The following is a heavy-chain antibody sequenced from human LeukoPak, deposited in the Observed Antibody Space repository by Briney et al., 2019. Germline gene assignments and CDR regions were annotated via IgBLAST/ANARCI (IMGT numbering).Heavy chain of an antibody. V-gene: IGHV5-51*01. D-gene: IGHD6-19*01. J-gene: IGHJ4*02. Sequence: GASLQISCTGSGSSFTSYWIGWVRQLPGKGLEWMGIIYPGDSDTRYSPAFQGQVTISANKSISTAYLQWSSLKASDTAMYYCARSHGGRGWYYFDYWGQGTLVTVSS. CDR1: GSSFTSYW. CDR3: ARSHGGRGWYYFDY. CDR2: IYPGDSDT.